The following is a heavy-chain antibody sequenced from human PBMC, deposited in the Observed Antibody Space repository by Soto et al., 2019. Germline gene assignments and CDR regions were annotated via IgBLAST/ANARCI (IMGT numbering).Heavy chain of an antibody. CDR2: IYYSGST. Sequence: QVQLQESGPGLVKPSQTLSLTCTVSGGSISSGDYYWSWIRQPPGKGLEWIGYIYYSGSTYYNPSPKSRVTISGETSKNQFSLKLSSVTAADTAVYYCARDRIRYSNTGGEYGMDVWGQGTTVTVSS. V-gene: IGHV4-30-4*01. D-gene: IGHD4-4*01. CDR3: ARDRIRYSNTGGEYGMDV. CDR1: GGSISSGDYY. J-gene: IGHJ6*02.